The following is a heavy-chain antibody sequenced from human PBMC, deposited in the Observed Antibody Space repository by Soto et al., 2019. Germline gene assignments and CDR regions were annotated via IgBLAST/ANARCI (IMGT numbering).Heavy chain of an antibody. CDR2: IYGSGNT. CDR1: EFTVSRNY. CDR3: ASRRGYTYGPPDC. V-gene: IGHV3-53*02. Sequence: EMQLVETGGGLIQPGESLRLSCAASEFTVSRNYMSWVRQAPGKGLESVSIIYGSGNTHYADSAKGRFTISRDNSENTLYLQMNSLRADDTAVYYCASRRGYTYGPPDCWGQGTLVTVSS. D-gene: IGHD5-18*01. J-gene: IGHJ4*02.